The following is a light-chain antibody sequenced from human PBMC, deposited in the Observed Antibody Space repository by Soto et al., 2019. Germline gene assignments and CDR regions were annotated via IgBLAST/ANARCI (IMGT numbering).Light chain of an antibody. CDR2: GAS. V-gene: IGKV3-20*01. CDR3: QQYDTSPRT. J-gene: IGKJ1*01. Sequence: EIVLTQSPGTLSLSPGDRATLSCRASQSVSSDYLAWYQQKPGQAPRLLIYGASTRAAGIPDRFSGGGSATDFTLTISRLEPDDFAVYYCQQYDTSPRTFGQGTKVEIK. CDR1: QSVSSDY.